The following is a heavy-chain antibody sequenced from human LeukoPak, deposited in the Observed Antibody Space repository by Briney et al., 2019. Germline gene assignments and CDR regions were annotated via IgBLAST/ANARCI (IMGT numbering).Heavy chain of an antibody. Sequence: PGGSLRLSCAASGFTLSSYWMHWVRQAPGKGLVWVSRINSDGSSTSYADSVKGRFTVSRDNAKNTLYLQMNSLRAEDTAVYYCARFRGFGYSSSSGYWGQGTLVTVSS. J-gene: IGHJ4*02. CDR2: INSDGSST. V-gene: IGHV3-74*01. CDR3: ARFRGFGYSSSSGY. D-gene: IGHD6-6*01. CDR1: GFTLSSYW.